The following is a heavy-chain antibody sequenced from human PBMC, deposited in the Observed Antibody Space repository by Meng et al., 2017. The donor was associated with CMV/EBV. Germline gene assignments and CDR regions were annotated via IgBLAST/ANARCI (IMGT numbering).Heavy chain of an antibody. D-gene: IGHD6-6*01. CDR1: GFTFDDYT. CDR3: ARLERLLVHPYYYYGMDV. V-gene: IGHV3-43*01. J-gene: IGHJ6*02. Sequence: GESLKISCAASGFTFDDYTMHWVRQAPGKGLEWVSLISWDGGSTYYADSVKGRFTISRDNSKNSLYLQMNSLRAEDTAVYYCARLERLLVHPYYYYGMDVWGQGTTVTVSS. CDR2: ISWDGGST.